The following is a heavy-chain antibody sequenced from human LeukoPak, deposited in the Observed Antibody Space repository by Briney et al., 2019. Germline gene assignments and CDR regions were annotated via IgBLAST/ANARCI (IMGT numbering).Heavy chain of an antibody. Sequence: GGSLRLSCAASGFTFSSYWMSWVRRAPGKGLEWVANIKQDGSEKYYVDSVKGRFTISRDNAKNSLYLQMNSLRAEDTAVYYCASGWFMEPYFDYWGQGTLVTVSS. V-gene: IGHV3-7*01. D-gene: IGHD2-8*02. CDR3: ASGWFMEPYFDY. CDR1: GFTFSSYW. J-gene: IGHJ4*02. CDR2: IKQDGSEK.